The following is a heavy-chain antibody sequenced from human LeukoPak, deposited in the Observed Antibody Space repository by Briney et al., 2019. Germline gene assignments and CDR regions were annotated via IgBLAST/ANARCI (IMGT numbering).Heavy chain of an antibody. J-gene: IGHJ1*01. Sequence: PSQTLFLTCTVSGGSISSGGYYWSWMRQHPGKGLEWIGYIYYSGSTSYIPSLKSRVTISVDTSKNRFSLKLSSVTAADTAVYYCARDNDCGGDCWYFQHWGQGTLVTVSS. CDR1: GGSISSGGYY. CDR3: ARDNDCGGDCWYFQH. V-gene: IGHV4-31*03. CDR2: IYYSGST. D-gene: IGHD2-21*02.